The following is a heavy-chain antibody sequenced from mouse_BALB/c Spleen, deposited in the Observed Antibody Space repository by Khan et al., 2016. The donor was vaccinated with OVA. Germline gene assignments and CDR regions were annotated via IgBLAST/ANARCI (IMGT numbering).Heavy chain of an antibody. V-gene: IGHV14-1*02. J-gene: IGHJ4*01. CDR2: IDPENGNT. CDR3: AVRGRYYYAMDY. CDR1: GFNIKDYY. Sequence: EVQLQESGAELVRPGALVKLSCKASGFNIKDYYMHWVKQRPEQGLEWIGWIDPENGNTIYDPKFQGKASITADTSSNTVYLQLSSLTSEDTAVYYCAVRGRYYYAMDYWGQGTSVTVSS. D-gene: IGHD3-2*02.